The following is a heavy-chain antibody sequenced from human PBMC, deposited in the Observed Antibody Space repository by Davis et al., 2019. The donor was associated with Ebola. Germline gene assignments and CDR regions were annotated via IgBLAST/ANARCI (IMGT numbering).Heavy chain of an antibody. CDR1: GFTFSSYG. D-gene: IGHD3-10*01. V-gene: IGHV3-33*01. CDR3: ASNTGNYYYYGMDV. J-gene: IGHJ6*02. CDR2: IWYDGSNK. Sequence: GGSLRLSCAASGFTFSSYGMHWVRQAPGKGLEWVAVIWYDGSNKYYADSVKGRFTISRDNSKNTLYLQMNSLRAEDTAVYYCASNTGNYYYYGMDVWGQGTTVTVSS.